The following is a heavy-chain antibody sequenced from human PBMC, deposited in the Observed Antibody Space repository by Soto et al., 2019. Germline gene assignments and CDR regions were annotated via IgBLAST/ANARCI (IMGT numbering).Heavy chain of an antibody. V-gene: IGHV4-4*02. CDR1: GGSISSSNW. J-gene: IGHJ4*02. CDR2: IYHSGST. D-gene: IGHD2-15*01. Sequence: QVQLQESGPGLVKPSGPRSLTCAVSGGSISSSNWWRWVRQPPGKGPEWSVEIYHSGSTNYNPALKSRVSISGDKSKNQFSRKLISVTASDTAVYYCALGYCSGGSCRGGSVDYWGQVTLVTVSS. CDR3: ALGYCSGGSCRGGSVDY.